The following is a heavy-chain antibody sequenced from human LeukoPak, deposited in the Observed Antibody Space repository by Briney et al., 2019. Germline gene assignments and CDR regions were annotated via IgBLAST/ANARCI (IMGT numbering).Heavy chain of an antibody. Sequence: PSETLSLTCTVSGGSISSYYWSWIRQPPGKGLEWIGYIYYSGSTNYNPSLKSRVTISVDTSKNQFSLKLSSVTAADTAVYYCARSRLHNWFDPWGQGTLVTVSS. J-gene: IGHJ5*02. CDR3: ARSRLHNWFDP. V-gene: IGHV4-59*01. CDR2: IYYSGST. CDR1: GGSISSYY. D-gene: IGHD3-16*01.